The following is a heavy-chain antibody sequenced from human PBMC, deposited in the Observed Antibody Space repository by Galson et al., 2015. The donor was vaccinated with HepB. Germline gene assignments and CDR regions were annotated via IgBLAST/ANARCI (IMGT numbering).Heavy chain of an antibody. V-gene: IGHV3-74*01. CDR3: ASGSLGTAYYYGMDV. Sequence: SLRLSCAASGFTFSSYWMHWVRQVPGKGLVWVSRFNSDGSSTTYADSVKGRLTISRDSAKKTMYLQMNSLRAEDTAVYYCASGSLGTAYYYGMDVWGQGTTVIVSS. CDR1: GFTFSSYW. J-gene: IGHJ6*02. CDR2: FNSDGSST. D-gene: IGHD7-27*01.